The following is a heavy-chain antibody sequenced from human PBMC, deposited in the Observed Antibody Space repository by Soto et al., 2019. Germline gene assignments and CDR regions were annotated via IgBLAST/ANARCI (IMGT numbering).Heavy chain of an antibody. Sequence: SETLSQTINASVGSITTHSDPMRWFRQPPVKGLEWIGYIHYSGSTNYNPSLKSRVIISVDASKSQFSLKLSSVTAADTAVYYCARALAPYGSGSYYQDYWGQG. CDR1: VGSITTHSDP. D-gene: IGHD3-10*01. CDR3: ARALAPYGSGSYYQDY. V-gene: IGHV4-61*01. J-gene: IGHJ4*02. CDR2: IHYSGST.